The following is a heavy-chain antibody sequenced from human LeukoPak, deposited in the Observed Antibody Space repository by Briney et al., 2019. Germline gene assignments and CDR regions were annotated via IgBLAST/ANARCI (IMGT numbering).Heavy chain of an antibody. J-gene: IGHJ4*02. CDR2: IKQDGSEE. CDR1: GFIFTSYW. Sequence: PGGSLRLSCAASGFIFTSYWMNWVRQAPGKGLEWVANIKQDGSEEYYVDSVKGRFTISRDNAKNSLYLQMNSLRAEDTAVYYCARGKYCSSGSCYSGGWDYFDHWGQGTLVTVSS. V-gene: IGHV3-7*01. CDR3: ARGKYCSSGSCYSGGWDYFDH. D-gene: IGHD2-15*01.